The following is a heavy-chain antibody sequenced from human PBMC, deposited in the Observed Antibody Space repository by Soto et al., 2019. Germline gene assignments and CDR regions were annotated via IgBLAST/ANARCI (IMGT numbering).Heavy chain of an antibody. CDR2: IQSGGTT. CDR3: ARRYYDFWSGYYTGCWFDP. J-gene: IGHJ5*02. Sequence: PGGSMRLSCAASGFPVSSKYMTWVRQAPGKGLEWVSLIQSGGTTYYADSVKGRFTISRDTSENTLHLQMASLRVEDTAVYYCARRYYDFWSGYYTGCWFDPWGQGTLVTVSS. D-gene: IGHD3-3*01. V-gene: IGHV3-66*01. CDR1: GFPVSSKY.